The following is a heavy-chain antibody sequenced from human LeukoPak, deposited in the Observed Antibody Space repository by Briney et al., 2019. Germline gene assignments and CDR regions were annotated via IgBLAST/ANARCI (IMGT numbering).Heavy chain of an antibody. CDR3: ARHGYSYGKRAFDY. J-gene: IGHJ4*02. CDR2: IYYSGST. D-gene: IGHD5-18*01. Sequence: PSETLSLTCTVSGGSISSSSYYWGWIRQPPGKGLEWTGSIYYSGSTYYNPSLKSRVTISVDTSKNQFSLKLSSVTAADTAVYYCARHGYSYGKRAFDYWGQGTLVTVSS. CDR1: GGSISSSSYY. V-gene: IGHV4-39*01.